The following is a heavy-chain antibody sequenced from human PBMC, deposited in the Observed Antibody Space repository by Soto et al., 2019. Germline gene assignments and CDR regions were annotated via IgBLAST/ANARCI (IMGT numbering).Heavy chain of an antibody. D-gene: IGHD2-15*01. CDR1: GFTFSNAW. CDR2: IKSKTDGGTT. Sequence: GSLRLSCAASGFTFSNAWMSWVRQAPGKGLEWVGRIKSKTDGGTTDYAAPVKGRFTISRDDSKNTLYLQMNSLKTEDTAVYYCTTGDCSGGSCYSDHFDYWGQGTLVTVSS. J-gene: IGHJ4*02. V-gene: IGHV3-15*01. CDR3: TTGDCSGGSCYSDHFDY.